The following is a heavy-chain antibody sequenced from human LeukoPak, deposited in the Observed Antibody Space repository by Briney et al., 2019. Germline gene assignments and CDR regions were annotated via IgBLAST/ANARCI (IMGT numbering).Heavy chain of an antibody. D-gene: IGHD3-10*01. CDR2: INPNSGGT. J-gene: IGHJ4*02. Sequence: ASVKVSCKASGCTFTGYYMHWVRQTPGQGLEWMGRINPNSGGTNYAQKFQGRVTMTRDTSISTAYMELSRLRSDDTAVYYCARANFIWFGELDPYWGQGTLVTVSS. V-gene: IGHV1-2*06. CDR3: ARANFIWFGELDPY. CDR1: GCTFTGYY.